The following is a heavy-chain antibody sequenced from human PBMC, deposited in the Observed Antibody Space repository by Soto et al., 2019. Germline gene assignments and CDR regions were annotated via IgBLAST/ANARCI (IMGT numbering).Heavy chain of an antibody. CDR2: INHSGST. V-gene: IGHV4-34*01. J-gene: IGHJ1*01. CDR1: GGSFSGYY. Sequence: TSETLSLTCAVYGGSFSGYYWSWIRQPPGKGLEWIGEINHSGSTNYNPSLKSRVTISVDTSKNQFSLKLSSVTAADTAVYYCARGAPLLLWFGETEYFQHWGQGTLVTVSS. D-gene: IGHD3-10*01. CDR3: ARGAPLLLWFGETEYFQH.